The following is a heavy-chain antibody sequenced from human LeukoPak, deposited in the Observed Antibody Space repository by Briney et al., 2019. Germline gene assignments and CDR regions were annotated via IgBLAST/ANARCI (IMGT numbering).Heavy chain of an antibody. J-gene: IGHJ4*02. D-gene: IGHD6-6*01. Sequence: GGSLRLSCAASGFPFAPFWMTWVRQAPGKGPEFVATMNRDGSEVAYGNSVRGRFTISRDNAKNSLYLQMYSLRAEDTAVYYCARDPSIAARSSSYYFDYWGQGTLVTVSS. CDR3: ARDPSIAARSSSYYFDY. CDR1: GFPFAPFW. V-gene: IGHV3-7*05. CDR2: MNRDGSEV.